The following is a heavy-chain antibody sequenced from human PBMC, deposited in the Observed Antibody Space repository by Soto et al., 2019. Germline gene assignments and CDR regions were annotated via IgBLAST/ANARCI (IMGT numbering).Heavy chain of an antibody. CDR1: GGSISSGGYY. D-gene: IGHD6-6*01. CDR3: ARTIRRTWQQLVRLMYNWFDP. V-gene: IGHV4-31*03. Sequence: TSETLSLTCTVSGGSISSGGYYWSWIRQHPGKGLEWIGYIYYSGSTYYNPSLKSRVTISVDTSKNQFSLKLSSVTAADTAVYYCARTIRRTWQQLVRLMYNWFDPWGQGTLVTVSS. J-gene: IGHJ5*02. CDR2: IYYSGST.